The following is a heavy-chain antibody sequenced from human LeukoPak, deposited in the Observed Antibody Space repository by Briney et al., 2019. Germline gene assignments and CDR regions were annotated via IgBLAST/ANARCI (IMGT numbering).Heavy chain of an antibody. CDR1: GYTFTSYG. Sequence: GASVKVSCKASGYTFTSYGISWVRQAPGQGLAWMGWISAYNGNTNYAQKLQGRVTMTTDTSTSTAYMELRSLRSDDTAVYYCARAGSGIAAAGINYWGQGTLVTVSS. CDR3: ARAGSGIAAAGINY. D-gene: IGHD6-13*01. J-gene: IGHJ4*02. V-gene: IGHV1-18*01. CDR2: ISAYNGNT.